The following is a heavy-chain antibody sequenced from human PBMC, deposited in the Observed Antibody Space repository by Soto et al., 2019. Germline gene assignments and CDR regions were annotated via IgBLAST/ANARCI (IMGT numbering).Heavy chain of an antibody. CDR2: ISAYNGNT. CDR1: GYTFTSYG. D-gene: IGHD6-19*01. Sequence: QVPLVQSGAEVKKPGASVKVSCKASGYTFTSYGISWVRQAPGQGLEWMGWISAYNGNTNYAQKLQGRVTMTTDTSTSTAYMELRSLRSDDTAVYYCARPYSSGWHPTHFDYWGQGTLVTVSS. J-gene: IGHJ4*02. CDR3: ARPYSSGWHPTHFDY. V-gene: IGHV1-18*01.